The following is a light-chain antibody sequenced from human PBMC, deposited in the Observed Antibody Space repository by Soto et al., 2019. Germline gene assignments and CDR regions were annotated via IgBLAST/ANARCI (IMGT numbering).Light chain of an antibody. V-gene: IGKV3-15*01. CDR1: QNVYNN. CDR2: DAS. Sequence: EIVMTQSPATLSVSPGEGATLSCKASQNVYNNLAWYQQRPGQPPRLLIYDASTRATGISARCSGSGYGTEFTVTISSLQSEDFAVYFCQQCRNWPLTFGGGTKVEIK. CDR3: QQCRNWPLT. J-gene: IGKJ4*01.